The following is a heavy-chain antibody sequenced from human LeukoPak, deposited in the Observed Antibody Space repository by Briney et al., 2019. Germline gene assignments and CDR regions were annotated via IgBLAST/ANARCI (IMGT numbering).Heavy chain of an antibody. CDR1: GYTFTGYF. D-gene: IGHD6-25*01. CDR3: AKREPRIAAAGLDY. CDR2: INPNSGGT. Sequence: ASVKVSCKASGYTFTGYFIHWVRQAPGQGLEWMAWINPNSGGTNYAQKFQGRVTMTRDTSISTAYMELSSLRSYDTAVYYCAKREPRIAAAGLDYWGQGALVTVSS. V-gene: IGHV1-2*02. J-gene: IGHJ4*02.